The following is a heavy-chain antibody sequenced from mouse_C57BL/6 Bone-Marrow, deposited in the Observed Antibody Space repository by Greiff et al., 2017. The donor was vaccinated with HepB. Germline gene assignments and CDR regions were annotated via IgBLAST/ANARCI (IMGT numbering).Heavy chain of an antibody. CDR2: IDPENGDT. CDR1: GFNIEDDY. D-gene: IGHD2-5*01. J-gene: IGHJ4*01. Sequence: VQLQQSGAELVRPGASVKLSCTASGFNIEDDYMHRVKQRPEQGLEWIGWIDPENGDTEYASKFQGKATITADTSSNTAYLQLSSLTSEDTAVYYCTTYSYYSNFYAMDYWGQGTSVTVSS. CDR3: TTYSYYSNFYAMDY. V-gene: IGHV14-4*01.